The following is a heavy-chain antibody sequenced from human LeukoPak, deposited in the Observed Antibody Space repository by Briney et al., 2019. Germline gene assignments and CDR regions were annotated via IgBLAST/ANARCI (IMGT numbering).Heavy chain of an antibody. CDR3: ARTGDTERFVY. D-gene: IGHD5-18*01. CDR1: GFTFSNYG. CDR2: IRYDGSKK. V-gene: IGHV3-33*01. J-gene: IGHJ4*02. Sequence: PGGSLRLSCAASGFTFSNYGMHWVRQAPGKGLEWVALIRYDGSKKDYADAVKGRFTISRDNSKNTLHLQMNSLRAEDTAVYYCARTGDTERFVYWGQGTLVTVSS.